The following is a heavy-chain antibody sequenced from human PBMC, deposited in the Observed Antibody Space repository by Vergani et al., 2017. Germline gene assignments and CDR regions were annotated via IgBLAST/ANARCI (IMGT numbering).Heavy chain of an antibody. V-gene: IGHV3-53*01. J-gene: IGHJ6*02. CDR2: IYSGGST. CDR1: GFTVSSNY. D-gene: IGHD2-2*02. CDR3: ARDGCSSTSCYTTFGYYGMDV. Sequence: EVQLVESGGGLIQPGGSLRLSCAASGFTVSSNYMSWVRQAPGKGLEWVSVIYSGGSTYYADSVKGRFTISRDNSKNTLYLQMNSLRAEDTAVYYCARDGCSSTSCYTTFGYYGMDVWGQGTTVTVSS.